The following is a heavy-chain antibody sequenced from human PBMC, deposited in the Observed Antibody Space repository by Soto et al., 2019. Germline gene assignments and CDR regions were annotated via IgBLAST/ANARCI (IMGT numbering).Heavy chain of an antibody. Sequence: SETLSLTCTVSGGSISSGGYYWSWIRQHPGKGLEWIGYIYYSGSTYYNPSLKSRVTISVDTSKNQFSLKLSSVTAADTAVYYCARDSRFGELLYKGPYYYYYYMDVWGKGTTVTVSS. CDR2: IYYSGST. CDR1: GGSISSGGYY. D-gene: IGHD3-10*01. V-gene: IGHV4-31*03. CDR3: ARDSRFGELLYKGPYYYYYYMDV. J-gene: IGHJ6*03.